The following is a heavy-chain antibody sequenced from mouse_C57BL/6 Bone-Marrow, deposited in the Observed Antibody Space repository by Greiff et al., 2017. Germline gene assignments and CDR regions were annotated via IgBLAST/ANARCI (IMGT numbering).Heavy chain of an antibody. Sequence: QVQLQQSGAELVKPGASVKLSCKASGYTFTSYWMHWVKQRPGQGLEWIGMIHPNSGSTNYNEKFKSKATLTVDKSSSTAYMQLSSLTSEDSADYYCARGAVRDYFDYWGQGTTLTVSS. V-gene: IGHV1-64*01. CDR1: GYTFTSYW. CDR3: ARGAVRDYFDY. J-gene: IGHJ2*01. CDR2: IHPNSGST.